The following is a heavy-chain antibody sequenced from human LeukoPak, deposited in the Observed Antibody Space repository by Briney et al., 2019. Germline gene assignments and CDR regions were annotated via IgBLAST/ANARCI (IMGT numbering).Heavy chain of an antibody. Sequence: PGGSLRLSCAASGFTVSSNYMSWVLAAPGEGLEWVSVIYSGGSTYYADSVKGRFTISRDYSKNTLYLQMNSLRAEDTAVYYCASLAGDSSGYYLDAFDIWGQGTMVTVSS. CDR1: GFTVSSNY. V-gene: IGHV3-53*01. D-gene: IGHD3-22*01. J-gene: IGHJ3*02. CDR3: ASLAGDSSGYYLDAFDI. CDR2: IYSGGST.